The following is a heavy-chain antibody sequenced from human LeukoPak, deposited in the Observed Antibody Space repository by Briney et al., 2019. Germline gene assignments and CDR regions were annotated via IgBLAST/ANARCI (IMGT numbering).Heavy chain of an antibody. CDR2: INPSGGST. J-gene: IGHJ4*02. V-gene: IGHV1-46*01. Sequence: ASVKVSCKASGYTFTSYYMHWVRQAPGQGLEWMGIINPSGGSTSYAQKFQGRVTMTRDTSTSTAYMELSSLRSEDTAVYYCARDEGSGTARYYFDYWGQGTLVTVSS. CDR1: GYTFTSYY. D-gene: IGHD5-18*01. CDR3: ARDEGSGTARYYFDY.